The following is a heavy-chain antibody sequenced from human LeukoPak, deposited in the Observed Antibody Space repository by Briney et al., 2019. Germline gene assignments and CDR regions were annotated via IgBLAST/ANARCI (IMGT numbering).Heavy chain of an antibody. CDR1: GFTFSSYG. J-gene: IGHJ6*02. D-gene: IGHD3-22*01. CDR2: ISYDGSNK. Sequence: PGRSLRLSCAASGFTFSSYGMHWVRQAPGKGLEWVAVISYDGSNKYYADSVKGRFTISRDNSKNTLYLQMNSLRAEDTAVYFCARQPYYYDSSGYSSYYALDVWGQGTTVTVSS. V-gene: IGHV3-33*05. CDR3: ARQPYYYDSSGYSSYYALDV.